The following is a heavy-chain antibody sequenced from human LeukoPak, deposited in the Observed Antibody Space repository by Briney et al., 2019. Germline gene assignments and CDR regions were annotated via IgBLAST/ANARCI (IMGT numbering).Heavy chain of an antibody. J-gene: IGHJ3*02. Sequence: KPGGSLRLSCAASGFTFSTYSMNWVRRAPGEGLEWVSSISSSSSYISYADSVRGRFTISRDHAKESLYMQMNSLRAEDTAVYYCARDRIPSNYVNSDAFDIWGQGTMVTVSS. D-gene: IGHD3-16*01. CDR1: GFTFSTYS. CDR2: ISSSSSYI. CDR3: ARDRIPSNYVNSDAFDI. V-gene: IGHV3-21*01.